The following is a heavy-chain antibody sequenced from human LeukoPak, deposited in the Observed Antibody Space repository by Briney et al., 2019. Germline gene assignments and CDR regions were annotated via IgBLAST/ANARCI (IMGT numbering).Heavy chain of an antibody. V-gene: IGHV1-69*05. Sequence: SVKVSCKTSGGTFNNSAISWVRQAPGQGLEWLGGIMPLFGTAGYAQKFQGRVTITKDESTRTVYLELTSLTSDDTAVYYCARDVHDDYGSGWFDPWGQGTLVSVSS. J-gene: IGHJ5*02. CDR3: ARDVHDDYGSGWFDP. CDR2: IMPLFGTA. CDR1: GGTFNNSA. D-gene: IGHD4-17*01.